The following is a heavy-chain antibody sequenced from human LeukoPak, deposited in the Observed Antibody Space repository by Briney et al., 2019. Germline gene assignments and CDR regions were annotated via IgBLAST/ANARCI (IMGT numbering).Heavy chain of an antibody. Sequence: GGSLRLSCVASAFTFSDSAIHWVRQSSGKGLEWIGHMDKETNLYATALAASVKGRFTVSRDDSKNTAYLHMNSLKTEDTAMYYCTRDSWTYNWFDPWGQGTLVTVSS. CDR1: AFTFSDSA. CDR2: MDKETNLYAT. CDR3: TRDSWTYNWFDP. D-gene: IGHD1-26*01. J-gene: IGHJ5*02. V-gene: IGHV3-73*01.